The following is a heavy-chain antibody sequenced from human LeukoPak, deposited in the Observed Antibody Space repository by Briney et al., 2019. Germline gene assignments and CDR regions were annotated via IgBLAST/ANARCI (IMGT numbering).Heavy chain of an antibody. Sequence: TGGSLRLSCAASGFTFSSYWMHWVRHAPGKGGVWVSRINSDGSSTRYADSVKGRFTISRDNAKNTLYLQMNSLRAEDTAVYYCARGVAAAGTPLTPFDYWGQGTRVTVSS. CDR1: GFTFSSYW. CDR2: INSDGSST. D-gene: IGHD6-13*01. J-gene: IGHJ4*02. V-gene: IGHV3-74*01. CDR3: ARGVAAAGTPLTPFDY.